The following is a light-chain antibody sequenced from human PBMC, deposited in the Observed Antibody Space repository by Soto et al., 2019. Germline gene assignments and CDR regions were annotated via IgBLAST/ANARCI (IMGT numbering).Light chain of an antibody. J-gene: IGLJ2*01. CDR2: EVT. CDR3: SSYSTTTSPHVL. Sequence: QSALAQPASVSGSPGQSITISCTGTRSDIGRYNYVSWYQQRPGKAPKLLIYEVTYRPSGVSARFSGFKSGSTASLTISGLQAEDEADYYCSSYSTTTSPHVLFGGGTKVTVL. V-gene: IGLV2-14*01. CDR1: RSDIGRYNY.